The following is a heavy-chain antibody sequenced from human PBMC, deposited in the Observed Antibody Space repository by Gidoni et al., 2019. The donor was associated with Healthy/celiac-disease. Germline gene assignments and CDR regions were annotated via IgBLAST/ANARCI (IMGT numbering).Heavy chain of an antibody. D-gene: IGHD3-9*01. J-gene: IGHJ5*02. CDR3: AKDYRLRYFDWSTPLTPYGPGFDP. V-gene: IGHV3-23*04. CDR1: GVTVSSYA. Sequence: EVQLVESGGGLVQPGGSLRLSCAASGVTVSSYAMRWVRQAPGKGLEWVSAISVSGGSTYYADSVKGRFTLSRDNSKNTLYLQMNSLRAEDTAVYYCAKDYRLRYFDWSTPLTPYGPGFDPWGQGTLVTVSS. CDR2: ISVSGGST.